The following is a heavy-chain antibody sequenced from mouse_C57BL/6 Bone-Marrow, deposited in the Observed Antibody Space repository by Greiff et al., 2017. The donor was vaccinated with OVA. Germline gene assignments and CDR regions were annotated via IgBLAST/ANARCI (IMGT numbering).Heavy chain of an antibody. V-gene: IGHV1-64*01. CDR3: AREDDYDGGRGYYCGC. CDR2: IHPNSGST. Sequence: QVHVKQPGAELVKPGASVKLSCKASGYTFTSYWMHWVKQRPGQGLEWIGMIHPNSGSTNYNEKFKSKATLTVDKSSRTAYKELSSLTSEDSAVDCGAREDDYDGGRGYYCGCWDRDTTLTSSS. CDR1: GYTFTSYW. J-gene: IGHJ2*01. D-gene: IGHD2-4*01.